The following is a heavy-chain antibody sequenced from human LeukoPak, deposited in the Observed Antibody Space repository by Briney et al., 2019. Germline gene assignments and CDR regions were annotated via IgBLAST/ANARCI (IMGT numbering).Heavy chain of an antibody. V-gene: IGHV4-4*02. CDR1: GGSISSSNW. Sequence: SETLSLTCTVSGGSISSSNWRSWVRQPPGKGLEWIGEIYHSGSTNYNPSLKSRVTISVDKSKNQFSLKLSSVTAADTAVYYCAREETYSSSWYWFDPWGQGTLVTVSS. CDR3: AREETYSSSWYWFDP. CDR2: IYHSGST. D-gene: IGHD6-13*01. J-gene: IGHJ5*02.